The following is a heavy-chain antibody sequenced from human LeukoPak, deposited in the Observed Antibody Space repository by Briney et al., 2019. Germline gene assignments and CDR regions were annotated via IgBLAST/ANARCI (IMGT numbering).Heavy chain of an antibody. V-gene: IGHV4-59*11. D-gene: IGHD1-1*01. J-gene: IGHJ4*02. CDR3: ARGNWNYYFDS. CDR2: IYSSGST. Sequence: ETLSRRCTVAYGSSSGHCWSWILQPPGKGLEWIGYIYSSGSTNYNPSHKSRVTMSVDTSKSQFSLKLSSVTAADTAVYYCARGNWNYYFDSWGQGTLVTASS. CDR1: YGSSSGHC.